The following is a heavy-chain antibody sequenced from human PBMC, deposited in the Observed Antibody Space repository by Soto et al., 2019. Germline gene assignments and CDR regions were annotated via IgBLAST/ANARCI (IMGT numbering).Heavy chain of an antibody. CDR1: GFSFNTTGVG. Sequence: QITLKESGPTLVKPTQTLTLTCTFSGFSFNTTGVGVGWIRQPPGRPLEWLTIIYWDDDKRYSPSLKSRLTITKDTSKDQVVLTLTNMGPVDTGTYFCAHRAVLCSGGTCYSHPFDSWGQGTLVTVSS. V-gene: IGHV2-5*02. D-gene: IGHD2-15*01. CDR3: AHRAVLCSGGTCYSHPFDS. CDR2: IYWDDDK. J-gene: IGHJ4*02.